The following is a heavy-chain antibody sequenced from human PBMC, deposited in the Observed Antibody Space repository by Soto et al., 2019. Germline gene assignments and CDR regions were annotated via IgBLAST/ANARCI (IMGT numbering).Heavy chain of an antibody. CDR2: IYHSGST. CDR3: ARNPXGPTESFDI. CDR1: GGSISSSNW. Sequence: ASETLSLTCAVSGGSISSSNWWSWVRQPPGKGLEWIGEIYHSGSTNYNPSLKSRVTISVDKSKNQFSLKLSSVTAADTAVYYCARNPXGPTESFDIWGQGTMVTVSS. D-gene: IGHD1-26*01. J-gene: IGHJ3*02. V-gene: IGHV4-4*02.